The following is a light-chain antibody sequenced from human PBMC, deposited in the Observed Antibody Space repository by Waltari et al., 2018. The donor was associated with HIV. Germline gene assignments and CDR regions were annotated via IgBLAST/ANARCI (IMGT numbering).Light chain of an antibody. CDR1: SSDVGSYNL. Sequence: QSALTQPASFSGSFGQSITISCTGTSSDVGSYNLVSWYQYHPRKAPKLIIYEVSKRPSGVSHRFSGSKSGNTASLTVSGLQAEDEAHYYCCSYARSGIPVGGGTKLTAL. V-gene: IGLV2-23*02. CDR2: EVS. CDR3: CSYARSGIP. J-gene: IGLJ2*01.